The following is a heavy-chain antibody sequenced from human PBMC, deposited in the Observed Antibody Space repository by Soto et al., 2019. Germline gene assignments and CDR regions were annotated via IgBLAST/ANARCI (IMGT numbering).Heavy chain of an antibody. D-gene: IGHD2-2*01. J-gene: IGHJ3*02. Sequence: GGSLRLSCAASGFTFSSYSMNWVRQAPGKGLEWVSVIYSGGSTYYADSVKGRFTISRHNSKNTLYLQMNSLRAEDTAVYYCARRYQRDAFDIWGQGTMVTVSS. CDR1: GFTFSSYS. CDR2: IYSGGST. CDR3: ARRYQRDAFDI. V-gene: IGHV3-53*04.